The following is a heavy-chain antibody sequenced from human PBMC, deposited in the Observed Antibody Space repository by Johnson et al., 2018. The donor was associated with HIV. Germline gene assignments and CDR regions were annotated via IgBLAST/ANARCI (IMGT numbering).Heavy chain of an antibody. CDR1: GFTVSSNY. J-gene: IGHJ3*02. CDR2: IYSGGST. V-gene: IGHV3-53*01. D-gene: IGHD3-3*01. CDR3: ARERWSAYYGAFDI. Sequence: MQLVESGGGLIQPGGSLRLSCAASGFTVSSNYMSWVRQAPGKGLEWVSVIYSGGSTYYADSVKGRFTISRDNSKNTLYLQMNSLRPEDTAVYYCARERWSAYYGAFDIWGHGTLVTVSS.